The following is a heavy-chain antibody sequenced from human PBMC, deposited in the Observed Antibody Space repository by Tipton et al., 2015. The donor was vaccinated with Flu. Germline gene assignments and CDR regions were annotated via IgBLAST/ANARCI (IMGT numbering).Heavy chain of an antibody. CDR1: GGSISRNYYY. Sequence: TLSLTCTVSGGSISRNYYYWGWLRQPPGKGLEWIGSVYNNGATYYNEALKSRVTVSLDTSRDQFSLKLNSVTAADSAVYYCAAYYYDTSGPIFDTWGQGALVTVSS. J-gene: IGHJ4*02. D-gene: IGHD3-22*01. CDR3: AAYYYDTSGPIFDT. CDR2: VYNNGAT. V-gene: IGHV4-39*01.